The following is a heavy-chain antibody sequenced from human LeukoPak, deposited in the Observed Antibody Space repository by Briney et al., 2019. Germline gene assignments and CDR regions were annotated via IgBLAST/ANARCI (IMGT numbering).Heavy chain of an antibody. D-gene: IGHD2/OR15-2a*01. CDR1: GGSIGSGSYY. CDR3: ASIGNIDYDGINPFNY. CDR2: IYHSGSS. J-gene: IGHJ4*02. Sequence: SETLSLTCTVSGGSIGSGSYYWGWIRQPPGKGLEWIGTIYHSGSSYYNSSLRSRVTISGDTSNTQLSLKLKSVTAADTAVYYCASIGNIDYDGINPFNYWGQGILVTVSS. V-gene: IGHV4-39*07.